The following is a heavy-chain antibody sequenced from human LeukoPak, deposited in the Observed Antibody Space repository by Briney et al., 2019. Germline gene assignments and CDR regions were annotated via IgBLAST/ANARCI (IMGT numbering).Heavy chain of an antibody. CDR3: AQSYDSSGFYNY. D-gene: IGHD3-22*01. J-gene: IGHJ4*02. CDR2: IYYSGST. Sequence: SETLSLTCTVSGGYINNYYWSWIRQPPGKGLEWIGYIYYSGSTNYNPSLKSRVTISVDTSKNQFSLKLSSVTAADTAVYYCAQSYDSSGFYNYWGQGTLVTVSS. V-gene: IGHV4-59*01. CDR1: GGYINNYY.